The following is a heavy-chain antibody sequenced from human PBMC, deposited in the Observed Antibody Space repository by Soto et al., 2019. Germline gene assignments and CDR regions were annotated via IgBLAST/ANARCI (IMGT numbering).Heavy chain of an antibody. CDR3: ARDRWYSTNWYSSSAFDY. J-gene: IGHJ4*02. D-gene: IGHD6-13*01. CDR1: GDSVSSNSAA. Sequence: SQTLLLTCAISGDSVSSNSAAWNWIRQSPSRGLEWLGRTYYRSKWYNDYAVSVKSRITINSDTSRNQFSLQLNSVTPEDTAVYYCARDRWYSTNWYSSSAFDYWGQGTLVTVS. V-gene: IGHV6-1*01. CDR2: TYYRSKWYN.